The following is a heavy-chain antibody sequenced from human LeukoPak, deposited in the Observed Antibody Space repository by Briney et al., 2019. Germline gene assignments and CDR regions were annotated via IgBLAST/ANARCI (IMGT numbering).Heavy chain of an antibody. Sequence: ASVKVSCKASVGTFSSYAISWVRQAPGQGLEWMGGIIPIFGTANYAQKFQGRVTITTDESTSTAYMELGSLRSEDTAVYYCARGVVDTASSSSAAYYYYYYMDVWGKGTTVTVSS. V-gene: IGHV1-69*05. CDR2: IIPIFGTA. J-gene: IGHJ6*03. D-gene: IGHD6-6*01. CDR3: ARGVVDTASSSSAAYYYYYYMDV. CDR1: VGTFSSYA.